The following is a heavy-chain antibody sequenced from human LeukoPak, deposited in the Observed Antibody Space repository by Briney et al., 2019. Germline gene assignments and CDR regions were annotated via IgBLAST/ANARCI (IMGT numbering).Heavy chain of an antibody. CDR2: ISSSGSTI. CDR1: GFTFSDYY. Sequence: GESLRLSCAASGFTFSDYYMSWIRQPPGKGLEWVSYISSSGSTIYYTDSRNGRFTISRDNAKNSLYLQMNSLRAEDTAVYYCARDLANGSGSYYSPLAYYYYGMDVWGQGATVTVSS. V-gene: IGHV3-11*01. J-gene: IGHJ6*02. D-gene: IGHD3-10*01. CDR3: ARDLANGSGSYYSPLAYYYYGMDV.